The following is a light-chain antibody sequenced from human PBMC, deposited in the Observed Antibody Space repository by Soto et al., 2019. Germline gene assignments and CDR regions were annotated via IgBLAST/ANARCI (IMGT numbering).Light chain of an antibody. V-gene: IGKV1-39*01. CDR2: GAS. J-gene: IGKJ5*01. CDR3: QQTYTIPTT. Sequence: DIQMTQSPSSLSASVGDRLTITCRASQNINIYLNWYQQKPGRAPKALMYGASTLQSGVPSRFSGSGSGTDFILSINSLQPEDFAVYYCQQTYTIPTTFGQGTRLEIK. CDR1: QNINIY.